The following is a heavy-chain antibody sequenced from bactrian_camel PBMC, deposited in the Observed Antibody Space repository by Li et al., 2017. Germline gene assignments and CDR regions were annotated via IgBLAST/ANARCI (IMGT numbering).Heavy chain of an antibody. D-gene: IGHD1*01. J-gene: IGHJ4*01. Sequence: QLVESGGGSVQAGGSLRLSCTLTGTTYNTYRMKWWRQAPGKEREGVATIVSGAGLAGYADSVKDRFTISGDNAKNTVSLQMDSLRPEDTATYYCAATRLGLCGDLLRRSQAAYWGRGTQVTVS. CDR1: GTTYNTYR. CDR2: IVSGAGLA. CDR3: AATRLGLCGDLLRRSQAAY. V-gene: IGHV3S25*01.